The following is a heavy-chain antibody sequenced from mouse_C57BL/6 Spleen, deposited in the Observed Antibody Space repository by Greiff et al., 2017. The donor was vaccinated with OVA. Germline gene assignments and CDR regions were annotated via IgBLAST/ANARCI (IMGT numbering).Heavy chain of an antibody. CDR1: GFSLTSYG. CDR2: IWSGGSP. V-gene: IGHV2-2*01. J-gene: IGHJ1*03. CDR3: ARNSRNWYFDV. Sequence: VKLVESGPGLVQPSQSLSISCTVSGFSLTSYGVHWVRQSPGKGLEWLGVIWSGGSPDYNAAFISRLSISKDHSKSQVFFNMNSLQADDTAIYYCARNSRNWYFDVWGTGTTVTVAS.